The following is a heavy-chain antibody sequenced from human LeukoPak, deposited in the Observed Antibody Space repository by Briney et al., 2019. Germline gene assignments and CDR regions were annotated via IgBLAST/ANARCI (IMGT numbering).Heavy chain of an antibody. Sequence: ASVKVSCKASGGTFSSYAISWVRQAPGQGLEWMGGIIPIFGTANYAQKFQGRVTITADESTSTAYMELSSLRSEDTAVYYCARGGTMVRGVMPYWGQGTLVTVSS. CDR2: IIPIFGTA. J-gene: IGHJ4*02. CDR1: GGTFSSYA. D-gene: IGHD3-10*01. CDR3: ARGGTMVRGVMPY. V-gene: IGHV1-69*01.